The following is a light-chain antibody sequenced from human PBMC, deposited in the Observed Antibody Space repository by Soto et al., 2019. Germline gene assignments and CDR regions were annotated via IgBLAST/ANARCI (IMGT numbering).Light chain of an antibody. Sequence: EIVLTQSPGTLSLSPGERATLSCRASQSVSSTYLAWYQQKPGQAPRLLIYGASNRATGIPDRFSGSGSGTDFTLTISRLEPEDSAVYYCQQYGSSPGTFGQGTKVEIK. V-gene: IGKV3-20*01. CDR2: GAS. CDR3: QQYGSSPGT. CDR1: QSVSSTY. J-gene: IGKJ1*01.